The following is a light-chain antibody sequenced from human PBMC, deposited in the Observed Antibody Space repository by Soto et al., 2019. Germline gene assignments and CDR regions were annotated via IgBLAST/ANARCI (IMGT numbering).Light chain of an antibody. J-gene: IGKJ1*01. CDR1: QSISNN. CDR3: QQYNNWRPWT. CDR2: DAS. V-gene: IGKV3-15*01. Sequence: ILMTQSPATLSVSPGERATLSCRASQSISNNFAWYQQKPGQAPRLLLYDASTRATGIPARFSGSGSGTEFTLTISGLKSEAFAVYYCQQYNNWRPWTFGQGTKVEIK.